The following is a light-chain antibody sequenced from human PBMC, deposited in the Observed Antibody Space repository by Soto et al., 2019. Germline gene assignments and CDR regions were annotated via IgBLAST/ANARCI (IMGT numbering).Light chain of an antibody. Sequence: QSALTQPPSASGSPGQSVTISCTGTSSDVGGYYYVSWYQHHPGKAPKLIIYEVIKRPSGVPDRFSGSKSDNTASLTVSGLWAEDEADYYCTSYAGSNNVVFGGGTKLTVL. CDR2: EVI. V-gene: IGLV2-8*01. CDR1: SSDVGGYYY. CDR3: TSYAGSNNVV. J-gene: IGLJ2*01.